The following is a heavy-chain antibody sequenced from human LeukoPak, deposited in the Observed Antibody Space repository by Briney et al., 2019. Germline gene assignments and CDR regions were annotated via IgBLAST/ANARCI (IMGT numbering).Heavy chain of an antibody. J-gene: IGHJ4*02. CDR3: ARGINTWYEGYFDY. CDR2: FYISGST. CDR1: GGSISSGTYY. V-gene: IGHV4-61*02. D-gene: IGHD6-13*01. Sequence: PSETLSLTCTVSGGSISSGTYYWHWIRQPAVKGLEWIGRFYISGSTNYNPSLKSRVTISVDTSKNQFSLKLSSVTAADTAVYFCARGINTWYEGYFDYWGQGTLVTVSS.